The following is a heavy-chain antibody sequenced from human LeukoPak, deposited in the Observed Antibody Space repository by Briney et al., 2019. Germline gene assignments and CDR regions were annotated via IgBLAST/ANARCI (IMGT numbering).Heavy chain of an antibody. J-gene: IGHJ4*02. CDR1: GGSISSSSYY. CDR2: IYYSGSA. CDR3: ARRSYGGYSPFDY. D-gene: IGHD3-16*01. V-gene: IGHV4-39*01. Sequence: SETLSLTCTVSGGSISSSSYYWGWIRQPPGKGLEWIGSIYYSGSAYYNPSLKSRVTISVDTSKNQFSLKLSSVTAADTAVYYCARRSYGGYSPFDYWGQGTLVTVSS.